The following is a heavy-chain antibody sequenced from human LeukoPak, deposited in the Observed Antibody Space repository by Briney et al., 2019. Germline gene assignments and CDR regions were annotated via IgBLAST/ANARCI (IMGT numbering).Heavy chain of an antibody. J-gene: IGHJ4*02. D-gene: IGHD3-22*01. Sequence: GGSLRLSCAGSGLTFSSYEMQWVRQAPGKGLEWVSYISGGSRTLYADSVKGRFTISRDNAKNSVYLQMDKLRAEDTAVYYCAREADSGGYRLDYWGQGVLVTVSS. CDR2: ISGGSRTL. CDR3: AREADSGGYRLDY. V-gene: IGHV3-48*03. CDR1: GLTFSSYE.